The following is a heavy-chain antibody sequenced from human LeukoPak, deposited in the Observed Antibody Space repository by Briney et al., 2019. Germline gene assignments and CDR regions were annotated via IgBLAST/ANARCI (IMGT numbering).Heavy chain of an antibody. Sequence: SVKVTCKASGGTFSSYAISWVRQAPGQGLKWMGGIIPIFGTANYAQKFQGRVTITADESTSTAYMELSSLRSEDTAVYYCAREVSSSYHPGHFDYWGQGTLVTVSS. CDR1: GGTFSSYA. J-gene: IGHJ4*02. V-gene: IGHV1-69*01. CDR2: IIPIFGTA. D-gene: IGHD6-6*01. CDR3: AREVSSSYHPGHFDY.